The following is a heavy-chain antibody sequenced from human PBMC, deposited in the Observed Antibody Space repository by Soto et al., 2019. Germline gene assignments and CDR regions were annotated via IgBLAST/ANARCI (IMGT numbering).Heavy chain of an antibody. CDR2: ISYDGSNK. Sequence: GGSLRLSCAASGFTFSSYAMHWVRQAPGKGLEWVAVISYDGSNKYYADSVKGRFTISRDNSKNTLYLQMNSLRAEDTAVYYCARDVIYYDSSGYYYWGQGTLVTVSS. CDR1: GFTFSSYA. J-gene: IGHJ4*02. CDR3: ARDVIYYDSSGYYY. V-gene: IGHV3-30-3*01. D-gene: IGHD3-22*01.